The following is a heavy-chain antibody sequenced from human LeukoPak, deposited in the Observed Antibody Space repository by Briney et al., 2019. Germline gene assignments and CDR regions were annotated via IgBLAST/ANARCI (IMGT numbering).Heavy chain of an antibody. D-gene: IGHD3-16*01. CDR3: AKFQAGGFDY. CDR1: GFTFHDYA. J-gene: IGHJ4*02. Sequence: GGSLRLSCAASGFTFHDYAMHWVRQVPGKGLEWVSLISGHGDSTYYADSVKGRFTISRDNSKNSLYLQMNSLRAEDTAVYYCAKFQAGGFDYWGQGALVTVSS. V-gene: IGHV3-43*02. CDR2: ISGHGDST.